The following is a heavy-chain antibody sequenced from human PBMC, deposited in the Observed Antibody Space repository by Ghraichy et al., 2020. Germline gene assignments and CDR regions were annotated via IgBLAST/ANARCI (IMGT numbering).Heavy chain of an antibody. CDR1: GFSIRNYG. J-gene: IGHJ4*02. D-gene: IGHD3-22*01. Sequence: GGSLRLSCGASGFSIRNYGMHWVRQAPGKGLEWVAFIRYDGSDKYYADSLKGRFTISRDESKNTLYLQMNSLRPEDTAVYYCAKFSNYDSSGPRDYWGQGTLVTVSS. CDR3: AKFSNYDSSGPRDY. CDR2: IRYDGSDK. V-gene: IGHV3-30*02.